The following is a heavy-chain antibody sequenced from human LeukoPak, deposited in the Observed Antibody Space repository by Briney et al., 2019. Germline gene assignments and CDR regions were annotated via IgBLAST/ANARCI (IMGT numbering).Heavy chain of an antibody. CDR2: ISGTGGST. CDR1: GFTFNSST. J-gene: IGHJ5*02. CDR3: AKDFRYSTT. Sequence: PGGSLRLSCAASGFTFNSSTMKWVRQAPGKGLEWVSAISGTGGSTYYADSVKGRFTISRDNSMNTLYLQMNSLRAEDTAVYYCAKDFRYSTTWGQGTLVTVSS. D-gene: IGHD6-13*01. V-gene: IGHV3-23*01.